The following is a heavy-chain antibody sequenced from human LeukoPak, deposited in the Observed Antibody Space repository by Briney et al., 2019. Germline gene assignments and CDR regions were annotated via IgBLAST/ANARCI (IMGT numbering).Heavy chain of an antibody. J-gene: IGHJ4*02. CDR2: ISSSSSYI. CDR3: AKAHYDYVWGSFDY. CDR1: GFTFSSYS. Sequence: GGSLRLSCAASGFTFSSYSMNWVRQAPGKGLEWVSSISSSSSYIYYADSVKGRFTISRDNSKNTLYLQMNSLRAEDTAVYYCAKAHYDYVWGSFDYWGQGTLVTVSS. D-gene: IGHD3-16*01. V-gene: IGHV3-21*01.